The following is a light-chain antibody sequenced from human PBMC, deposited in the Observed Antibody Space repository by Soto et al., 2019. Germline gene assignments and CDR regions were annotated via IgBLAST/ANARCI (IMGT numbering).Light chain of an antibody. CDR1: DSVTTN. V-gene: IGKV3-15*01. J-gene: IGKJ2*01. CDR3: QHYNGWPPYT. Sequence: EIVMTQSPATLSVSPGETATLSCRASDSVTTNLAWYQQKPGQAPRLLIYGASTRAAGFPARFSGSGSGTEFTLTISSLQSEDLAVYYCQHYNGWPPYTFGQGTKLEIK. CDR2: GAS.